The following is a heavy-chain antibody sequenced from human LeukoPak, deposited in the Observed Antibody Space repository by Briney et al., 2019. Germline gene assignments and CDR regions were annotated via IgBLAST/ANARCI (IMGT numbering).Heavy chain of an antibody. CDR3: ARLGYCSGGSCYSKGGYYYYMDV. Sequence: SETLSLTCTVSGGSISSYYWSWIRQPPGKGLEWIGYIYYSGSTNYNPSLKSRVTISVDTSKNQFSLKLSSVTAADTAVYYCARLGYCSGGSCYSKGGYYYYMDVWGKGTTVTVSS. V-gene: IGHV4-59*01. D-gene: IGHD2-15*01. CDR1: GGSISSYY. J-gene: IGHJ6*03. CDR2: IYYSGST.